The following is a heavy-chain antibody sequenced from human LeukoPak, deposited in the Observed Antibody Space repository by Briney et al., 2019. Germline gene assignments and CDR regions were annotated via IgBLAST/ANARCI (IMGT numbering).Heavy chain of an antibody. CDR2: INPGGGRT. D-gene: IGHD4-23*01. CDR3: VRELAGGYFDY. Sequence: VSVKVSCRASGYTFSNYYIHWVRHAPGQGLEWMGKINPGGGRTVYAQKFQGRVTVTRDTSTSTVYMDLSSLRSEDAAVYYCVRELAGGYFDYWGQGTLVTVSS. V-gene: IGHV1-46*01. CDR1: GYTFSNYY. J-gene: IGHJ4*02.